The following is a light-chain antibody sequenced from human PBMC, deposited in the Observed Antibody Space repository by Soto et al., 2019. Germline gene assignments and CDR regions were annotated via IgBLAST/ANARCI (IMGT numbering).Light chain of an antibody. CDR2: GAS. J-gene: IGKJ1*01. V-gene: IGKV1-6*01. Sequence: AIQMTQSPCSLSASVGDRVTITCRASQGIRTDLGWYQQKPGKAPELLISGASSLQSGVPSRFSGSGSGTDFTLTISSLQPEDFATYYCLQDYNYPLTFGQGTKVDIK. CDR3: LQDYNYPLT. CDR1: QGIRTD.